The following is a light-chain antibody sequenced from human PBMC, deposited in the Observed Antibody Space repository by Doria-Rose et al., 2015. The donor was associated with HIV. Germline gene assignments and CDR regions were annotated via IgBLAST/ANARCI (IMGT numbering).Light chain of an antibody. V-gene: IGKV3-20*01. CDR2: DGS. CDR1: QSFSSTY. J-gene: IGKJ1*01. Sequence: TQSPGTLSLSPGERATLSCRASQSFSSTYLAWCRQKPGQAPSLLIYDGSTRATGIPDRFSASGSGTDFTLTINSLEPEDFALYYCHQYGTSWTFGQGTKVEI. CDR3: HQYGTSWT.